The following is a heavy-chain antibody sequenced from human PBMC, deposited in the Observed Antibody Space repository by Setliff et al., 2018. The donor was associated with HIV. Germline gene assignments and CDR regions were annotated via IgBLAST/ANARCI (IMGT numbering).Heavy chain of an antibody. CDR1: GYIFTSNW. CDR3: ARPRQEIEAPGDAFDI. D-gene: IGHD3-22*01. CDR2: IDPTDSYI. V-gene: IGHV5-10-1*01. J-gene: IGHJ3*02. Sequence: PGESLKISCKGSGYIFTSNWISWVRQMPGKGLEWMGRIDPTDSYINYSPSLQGHVTISADKSISTAYLQWNTLKASDTAIYYCARPRQEIEAPGDAFDIWGQGTMVTVSS.